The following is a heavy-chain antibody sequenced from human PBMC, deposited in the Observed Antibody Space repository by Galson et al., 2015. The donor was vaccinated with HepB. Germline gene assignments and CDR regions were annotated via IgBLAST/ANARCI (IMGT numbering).Heavy chain of an antibody. J-gene: IGHJ4*02. Sequence: SLRLSCAASGFTFSHYAMSWVRQAPGKGLEWVSGISGNGDNTYYADSVKGRFTVSRDNSKNTLFLQMNSLRVDDTAVYYCAKADGDFWSAYYPRGVGYWGQGTLVTVSS. V-gene: IGHV3-23*01. D-gene: IGHD3-3*01. CDR1: GFTFSHYA. CDR2: ISGNGDNT. CDR3: AKADGDFWSAYYPRGVGY.